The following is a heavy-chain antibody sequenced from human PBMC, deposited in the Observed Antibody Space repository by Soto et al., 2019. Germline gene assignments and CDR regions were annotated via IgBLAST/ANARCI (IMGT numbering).Heavy chain of an antibody. CDR2: IYYSGNT. D-gene: IGHD2-15*01. Sequence: ETLSLTCTVSGGSISSSSYYWGWIRQHPGKGLEWIGSIYYSGNTYYRPSLKSRVTISVDTSKNQFSLKLSSVTAADTAVYYCARGGGTTFNWFDPWGQGTLVTVSS. CDR3: ARGGGTTFNWFDP. V-gene: IGHV4-39*01. J-gene: IGHJ5*02. CDR1: GGSISSSSYY.